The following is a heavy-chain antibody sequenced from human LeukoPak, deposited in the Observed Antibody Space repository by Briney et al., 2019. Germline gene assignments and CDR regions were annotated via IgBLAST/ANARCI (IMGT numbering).Heavy chain of an antibody. CDR3: ARDGVFHDSDGYSFDY. V-gene: IGHV4-38-2*02. CDR1: NYSITSGYF. J-gene: IGHJ4*02. Sequence: SETLSLTCAVSNYSITSGYFWGWIRQPPGKGLELIASSYHSGTTYYNPSLRNRVTLFVDTSKNQFSLKLTSLTAADTAVYYCARDGVFHDSDGYSFDYWGQGTLVTVSS. CDR2: SYHSGTT. D-gene: IGHD3-22*01.